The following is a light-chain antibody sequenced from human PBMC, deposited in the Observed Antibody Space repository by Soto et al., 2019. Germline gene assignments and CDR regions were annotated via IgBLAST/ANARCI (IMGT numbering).Light chain of an antibody. J-gene: IGKJ3*01. V-gene: IGKV4-1*01. Sequence: DIVMTQSPDSLAVSLGERATINCKSSQSVLYSSNNRNYLAWYQQRPGQPPKLLVYWASTRESGVPDRFSGSGSGADFTLTISNRQAEDVAVYYCQQYYGTPFTFGPGTKVDIK. CDR1: QSVLYSSNNRNY. CDR2: WAS. CDR3: QQYYGTPFT.